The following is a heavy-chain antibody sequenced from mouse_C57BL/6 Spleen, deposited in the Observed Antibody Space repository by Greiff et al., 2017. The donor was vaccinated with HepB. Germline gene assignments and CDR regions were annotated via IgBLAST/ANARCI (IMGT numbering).Heavy chain of an antibody. CDR3: VRDEDYYGSSPSAMDY. Sequence: EVMLVESGGGLVQPKGSLKLSCAASGFTFNTYAMHWVRQAPGKGLEWVARIRSKSSNYATYYADSVKDRFTISRDDSQSMLYLQMNNLKTEDTAMYYCVRDEDYYGSSPSAMDYWGQGTSVTVSS. J-gene: IGHJ4*01. V-gene: IGHV10-3*01. CDR2: IRSKSSNYAT. CDR1: GFTFNTYA. D-gene: IGHD1-1*01.